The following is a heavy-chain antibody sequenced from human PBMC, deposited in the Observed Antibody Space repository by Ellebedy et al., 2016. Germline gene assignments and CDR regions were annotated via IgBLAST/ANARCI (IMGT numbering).Heavy chain of an antibody. CDR2: INSDGSST. J-gene: IGHJ6*02. V-gene: IGHV3-74*03. D-gene: IGHD1-7*01. CDR1: GFTFSSYW. Sequence: GESLKISCAASGFTFSSYWMHWVRQAPGKGLVWVSRINSDGSSTKYADSVKGRFTISRDNAENTLYLQMNSLRAEDTAVYYCAKDVSIGTTQSFYGMDVWGQGTTVTVSS. CDR3: AKDVSIGTTQSFYGMDV.